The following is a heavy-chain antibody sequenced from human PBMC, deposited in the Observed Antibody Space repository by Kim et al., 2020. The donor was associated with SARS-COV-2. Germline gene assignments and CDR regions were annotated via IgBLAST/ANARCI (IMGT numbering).Heavy chain of an antibody. D-gene: IGHD3-22*01. CDR1: DGSFSDYF. CDR3: ARTYYGFDY. V-gene: IGHV4-34*01. J-gene: IGHJ4*02. CDR2: IHHSGNT. Sequence: SETLSLTCAVYDGSFSDYFCSWIRKPPGEGLEWIAEIHHSGNTNYNPSLKSRVTISVDTSKKQISLTVFFVTAADTAVYYCARTYYGFDYWGQGTMVTVS.